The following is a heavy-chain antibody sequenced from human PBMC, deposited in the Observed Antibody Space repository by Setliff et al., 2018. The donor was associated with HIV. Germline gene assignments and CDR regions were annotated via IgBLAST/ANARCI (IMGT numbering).Heavy chain of an antibody. CDR3: ASAYGSGSYPGD. V-gene: IGHV4-61*02. CDR2: IYTSGST. CDR1: GGPISSGSYY. Sequence: PSETLSLTCIVSGGPISSGSYYWSWIRQPAGKGLEWIGRIYTSGSTNYNPSLKSRVTISIDTSKNQFSLKLSSVTAADTAVYYCASAYGSGSYPGDWGQGTLVTVSS. D-gene: IGHD3-10*01. J-gene: IGHJ4*02.